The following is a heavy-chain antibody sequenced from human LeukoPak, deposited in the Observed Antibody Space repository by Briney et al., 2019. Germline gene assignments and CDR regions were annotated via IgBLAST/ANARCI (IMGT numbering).Heavy chain of an antibody. V-gene: IGHV4-59*12. Sequence: PSETLSLTCTVSGGSISSYYWSWIRQSPGKGLEWIGYIYYSGSTNYNPSLKSRVIISVDTSKNQFSLKLSSVTAADTAVYYCAREDYDFWSGHNWFDPWGQGTLVTVSS. CDR1: GGSISSYY. CDR2: IYYSGST. D-gene: IGHD3-3*01. J-gene: IGHJ5*02. CDR3: AREDYDFWSGHNWFDP.